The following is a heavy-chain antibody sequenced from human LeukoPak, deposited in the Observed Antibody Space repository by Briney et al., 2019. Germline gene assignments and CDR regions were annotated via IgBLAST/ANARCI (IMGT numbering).Heavy chain of an antibody. CDR1: GGSFSGYY. V-gene: IGHV4-34*01. Sequence: KPSETLSLTCAVYGGSFSGYYWSWIRQPPGKGLEWIGEINHSGSTNYNPSLKSRVTISVNTSKNQFSLKLSSVTAADTAVYYCARGLVVVAATISGFDYWGQGTLVTVSS. CDR2: INHSGST. J-gene: IGHJ4*02. CDR3: ARGLVVVAATISGFDY. D-gene: IGHD2-15*01.